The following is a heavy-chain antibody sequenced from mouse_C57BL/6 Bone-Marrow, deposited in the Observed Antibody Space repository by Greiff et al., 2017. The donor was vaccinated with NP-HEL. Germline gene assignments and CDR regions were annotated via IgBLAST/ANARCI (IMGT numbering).Heavy chain of an antibody. V-gene: IGHV14-4*01. D-gene: IGHD1-1*01. Sequence: EVQLQQSGAELVRPGASVKLSCTASGFNIKDDYMHWVKQRPEQGLEWIGWIDPENGDTENASKVQGKATITADTSSNTAYLQLSSLTSEDTAVYYCTTTPFIYYYGSSPYYFDYWGQGTTLTVSS. CDR2: IDPENGDT. CDR3: TTTPFIYYYGSSPYYFDY. CDR1: GFNIKDDY. J-gene: IGHJ2*01.